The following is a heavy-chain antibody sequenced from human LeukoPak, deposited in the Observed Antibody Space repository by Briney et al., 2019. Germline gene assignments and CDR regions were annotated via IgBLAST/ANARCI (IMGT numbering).Heavy chain of an antibody. CDR1: GFTFDDYT. V-gene: IGHV3-43*01. J-gene: IGHJ2*01. Sequence: PGGSLRLSCAASGFTFDDYTMHWVRQAPGKGLEWVSLISWDGGSTYYADSAKGRFTISRANSKNSLYLQMNSLRTEDTALYYCAKSMVSGSSHWYFDLWGRGTLVTVSS. CDR3: AKSMVSGSSHWYFDL. CDR2: ISWDGGST. D-gene: IGHD3-10*01.